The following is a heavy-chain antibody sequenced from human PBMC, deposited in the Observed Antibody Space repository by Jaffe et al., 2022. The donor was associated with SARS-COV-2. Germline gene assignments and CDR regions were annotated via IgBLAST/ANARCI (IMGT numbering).Heavy chain of an antibody. V-gene: IGHV3-9*01. CDR3: AKATPPVKSRLGYYGMDV. CDR1: GFTFDDYA. J-gene: IGHJ6*02. Sequence: EVQLVESGGGLVQPGRSLRLSCAASGFTFDDYAMHWVRQAPGKGLEWVSGISWNSGSIGYADSVKGRFTISRDNAKNSLYLQMNSLRAEDTALYYCAKATPPVKSRLGYYGMDVWGQGTTVTVSS. CDR2: ISWNSGSI.